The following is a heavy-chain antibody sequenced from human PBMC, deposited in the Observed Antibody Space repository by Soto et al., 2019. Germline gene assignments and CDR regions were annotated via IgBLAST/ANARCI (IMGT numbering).Heavy chain of an antibody. CDR3: AKDLSYYDFWSGPTKQYYYYGMDV. V-gene: IGHV3-30*18. CDR1: GFTFSSYG. Sequence: QVQLVESGGGVVQPGRSLRLSCAASGFTFSSYGMHWVRQAPGKGLEWVAVISYDGSNKYYADSVKGRFTISRDNSKNSLYQQMNSLRAENTAVYYCAKDLSYYDFWSGPTKQYYYYGMDVWGQGTTVTVSS. CDR2: ISYDGSNK. D-gene: IGHD3-3*01. J-gene: IGHJ6*02.